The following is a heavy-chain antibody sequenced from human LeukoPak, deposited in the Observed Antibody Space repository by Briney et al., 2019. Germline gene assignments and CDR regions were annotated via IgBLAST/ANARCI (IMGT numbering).Heavy chain of an antibody. J-gene: IGHJ6*02. CDR2: ISTDNGNT. V-gene: IGHV1-3*04. CDR1: GYTFTSYA. Sequence: ASVRVSCKASGYTFTSYAMRWVRQAPGQRLEWMGWISTDNGNTKYSQKFQGRVTITRDTSASTAYMELSSLRSEDTAMYYCARDLKGAVAGGGYYYSGMDVWGQGTTVTVSS. CDR3: ARDLKGAVAGGGYYYSGMDV. D-gene: IGHD6-19*01.